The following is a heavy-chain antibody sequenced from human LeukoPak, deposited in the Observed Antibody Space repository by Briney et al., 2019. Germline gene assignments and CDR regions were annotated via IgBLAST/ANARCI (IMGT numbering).Heavy chain of an antibody. CDR1: GGTFSSYA. D-gene: IGHD2-2*01. CDR3: ARDSGYCSSTSCSRGYNWFDP. V-gene: IGHV1-69*13. CDR2: IIPIFGTA. J-gene: IGHJ5*02. Sequence: GSSVKVSCKASGGTFSSYAISWVRQAPGQGLEWMGGIIPIFGTANYAQKFQGRVTITADESTSTAYMELSSLRSEDTAVYYCARDSGYCSSTSCSRGYNWFDPWGQGTLVTVSS.